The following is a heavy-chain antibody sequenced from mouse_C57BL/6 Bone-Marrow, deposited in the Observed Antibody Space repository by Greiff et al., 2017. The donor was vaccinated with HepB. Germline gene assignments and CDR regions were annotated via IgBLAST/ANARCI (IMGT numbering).Heavy chain of an antibody. CDR3: ARQTVAWFAY. CDR2: ISNGGGST. CDR1: GFTFSDYY. V-gene: IGHV5-12*01. J-gene: IGHJ3*01. Sequence: EVQLVESGGGLVQPGGSLKLSCAASGFTFSDYYMYWVRQTPEKRLEWVAYISNGGGSTYYPDTVKGRFTISRDNAKNTLYLQMSRLKSEDTAMYYCARQTVAWFAYWGQGTLVTVSA.